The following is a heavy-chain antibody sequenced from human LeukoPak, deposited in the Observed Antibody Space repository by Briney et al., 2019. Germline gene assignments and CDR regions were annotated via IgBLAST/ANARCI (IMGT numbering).Heavy chain of an antibody. J-gene: IGHJ4*02. CDR2: IYSGGTT. CDR3: AKRGRGYSYGYFGYYFDY. V-gene: IGHV3-66*01. D-gene: IGHD5-18*01. CDR1: GFTVGNNY. Sequence: PGGSLRLSCAASGFTVGNNYMNWVRQAPGKGLEWVSLIYSGGTTYYADSVKGRFTISRDSSKNTLYLQMNSLRAEDTAVYYCAKRGRGYSYGYFGYYFDYWGQGTLVTVSS.